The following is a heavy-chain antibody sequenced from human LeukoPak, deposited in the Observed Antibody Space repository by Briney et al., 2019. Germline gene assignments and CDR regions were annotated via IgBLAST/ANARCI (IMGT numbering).Heavy chain of an antibody. J-gene: IGHJ4*02. CDR3: ARGIVHSPTGRRVASGQNFDY. CDR2: ISASGGTT. CDR1: GFTFSSYA. Sequence: GGSLRLSCAASGFTFSSYAMSWVRQAPGKGLEWVSAISASGGTTYYADSVKGRFTISRDNSKNTLYLQMNSLRAEDTAVYYCARGIVHSPTGRRVASGQNFDYWGQGTLVTVSS. V-gene: IGHV3-23*01. D-gene: IGHD2-15*01.